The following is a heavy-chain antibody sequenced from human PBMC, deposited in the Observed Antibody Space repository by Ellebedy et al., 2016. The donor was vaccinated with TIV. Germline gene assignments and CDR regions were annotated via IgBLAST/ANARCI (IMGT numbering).Heavy chain of an antibody. D-gene: IGHD2-15*01. Sequence: ASVKVSXXASGYTFTSYDINWVRQATGQGLEWMGWMNPNSGNTGYAQKFQGRVTMTRNTSISTAYMELSSLRSEDTAVYYCAKEVVVVAATHYYYYGMDVWGQGTTVTVSS. CDR2: MNPNSGNT. CDR1: GYTFTSYD. J-gene: IGHJ6*02. V-gene: IGHV1-8*01. CDR3: AKEVVVVAATHYYYYGMDV.